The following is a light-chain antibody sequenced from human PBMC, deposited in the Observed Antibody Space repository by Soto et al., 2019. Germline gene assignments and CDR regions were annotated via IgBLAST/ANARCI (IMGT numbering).Light chain of an antibody. V-gene: IGKV3-15*01. CDR1: QSVSSN. CDR2: GAS. J-gene: IGKJ1*01. CDR3: QQYKKWPPWT. Sequence: EIVMTQSPATLSVSPGERVTLSCRASQSVSSNLAWYQQKPGQAPRLLIYGASTRATGISARFSGSGSGTEFTLTISSLQSEDLAVYYCQQYKKWPPWTFGQGTKVEIK.